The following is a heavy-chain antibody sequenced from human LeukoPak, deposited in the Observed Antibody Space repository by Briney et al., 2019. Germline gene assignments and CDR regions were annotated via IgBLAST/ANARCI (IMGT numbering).Heavy chain of an antibody. V-gene: IGHV3-53*01. CDR3: ARAIQSHLLKGYFDY. Sequence: GGSLRLSCAPFGLTVSSNYMSWVRQAPGKGLEWVSTIYSDGTSYYADSLRGRFTISRDNSKNTLYLRMNSLRAEDTAIYYCARAIQSHLLKGYFDYWGQGALVTVSS. J-gene: IGHJ4*02. CDR2: IYSDGTS. CDR1: GLTVSSNY. D-gene: IGHD2-2*01.